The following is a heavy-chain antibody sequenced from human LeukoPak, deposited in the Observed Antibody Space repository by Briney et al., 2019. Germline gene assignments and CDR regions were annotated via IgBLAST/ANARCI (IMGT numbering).Heavy chain of an antibody. Sequence: GGSLRLSCAASGFTFSSYAMSWVRQAPGKGLEWVSAISGSGGSTYSADSVKGRFTISRDNSKNTLYLQMNSLRAEDTAVYYCAKARSGYCGGGSCFDYWGQGTLVTVSS. V-gene: IGHV3-23*01. CDR1: GFTFSSYA. J-gene: IGHJ4*02. CDR2: ISGSGGST. D-gene: IGHD2-15*01. CDR3: AKARSGYCGGGSCFDY.